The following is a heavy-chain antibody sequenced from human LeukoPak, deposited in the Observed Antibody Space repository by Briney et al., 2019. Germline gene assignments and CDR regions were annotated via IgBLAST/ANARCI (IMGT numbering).Heavy chain of an antibody. Sequence: AASVKVSCKASGGTFSSYAISWVRQAPGQGLEWMGGIIPIFGTANYAQKFQGRVTITTDESTSTAYMELSSLRSEDTAVYYCARVNRDYGSGMYWFDPWGQGTLVTVSS. V-gene: IGHV1-69*05. CDR2: IIPIFGTA. CDR1: GGTFSSYA. D-gene: IGHD3-10*01. J-gene: IGHJ5*02. CDR3: ARVNRDYGSGMYWFDP.